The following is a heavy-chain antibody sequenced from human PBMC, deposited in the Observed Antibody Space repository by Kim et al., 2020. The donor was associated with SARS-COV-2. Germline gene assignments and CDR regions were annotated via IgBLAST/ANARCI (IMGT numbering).Heavy chain of an antibody. D-gene: IGHD3-10*01. CDR2: IYYSGST. Sequence: SETLSLTCTVPGGSISSSSYYWGWIRQPPGKGLEWIGSIYYSGSTYYNPSLKSRVTISVDTSKNQFSLKLSSVTAADTAVYYCARHAGLLWFGEFLYYF. V-gene: IGHV4-39*01. CDR1: GGSISSSSYY. CDR3: ARHAGLLWFGEFLYYF. J-gene: IGHJ4*01.